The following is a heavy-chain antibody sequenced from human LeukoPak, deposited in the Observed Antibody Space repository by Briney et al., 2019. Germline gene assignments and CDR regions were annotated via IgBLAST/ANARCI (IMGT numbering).Heavy chain of an antibody. CDR2: IRSKANSYAT. J-gene: IGHJ4*02. Sequence: GGSLRLSCAASGFTFSGSAMHWVRQASGKGLEWVGRIRSKANSYATAHAASVKGRFTISRDDSKNTAYLQMNSLKTEDTAVYYCARRDDYVWGSYRSPEGFDYWGQGTLVTVSS. CDR3: ARRDDYVWGSYRSPEGFDY. D-gene: IGHD3-16*02. CDR1: GFTFSGSA. V-gene: IGHV3-73*01.